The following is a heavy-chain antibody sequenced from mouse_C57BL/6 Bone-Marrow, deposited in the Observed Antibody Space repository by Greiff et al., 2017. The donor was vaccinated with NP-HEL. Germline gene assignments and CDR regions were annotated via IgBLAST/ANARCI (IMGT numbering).Heavy chain of an antibody. D-gene: IGHD2-3*01. CDR2: ISNGGGRT. Sequence: EVQGVESGGGLVQPGGSLKLSCAASGFTFSDYYMYWVRQTPEKRLEWVAYISNGGGRTYYPDTVKGRFTISRDNAKNTLYLQMSRLKSEDTAMYYCARRGDGYYYFDYWGQGTTLTVSS. J-gene: IGHJ2*01. CDR3: ARRGDGYYYFDY. V-gene: IGHV5-12*01. CDR1: GFTFSDYY.